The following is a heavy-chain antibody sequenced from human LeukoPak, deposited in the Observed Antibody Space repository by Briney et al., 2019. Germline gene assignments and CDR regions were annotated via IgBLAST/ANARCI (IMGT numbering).Heavy chain of an antibody. D-gene: IGHD3-10*01. CDR3: ARDREATAGRGRYFDY. V-gene: IGHV3-21*01. J-gene: IGHJ4*02. Sequence: GGSLRLSCAASGFTFSTYSMNWVRQAPGKGLKGVSSVSSSSSYIYYADSVKGRFTISRDNAKNSLYLQMNSLRAEDTAVYYCARDREATAGRGRYFDYWGQGTLVTVSS. CDR2: VSSSSSYI. CDR1: GFTFSTYS.